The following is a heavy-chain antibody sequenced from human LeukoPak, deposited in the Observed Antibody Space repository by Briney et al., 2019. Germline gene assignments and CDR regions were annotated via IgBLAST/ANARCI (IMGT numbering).Heavy chain of an antibody. J-gene: IGHJ4*02. V-gene: IGHV4-39*07. CDR1: GGSINSYY. CDR2: IYYSGST. Sequence: PSETLSLTCTVSGGSINSYYWGWIRQPPGKGLEWIGSIYYSGSTYYNPSLKSRVTISVDTSKNQFSLKLSSVTAADTAVYYCARDFYSSTQGIDYWGQGTLVTVSS. CDR3: ARDFYSSTQGIDY. D-gene: IGHD6-13*01.